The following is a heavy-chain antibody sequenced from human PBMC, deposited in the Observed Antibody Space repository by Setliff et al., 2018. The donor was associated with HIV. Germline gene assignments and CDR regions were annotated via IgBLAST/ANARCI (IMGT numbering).Heavy chain of an antibody. Sequence: SETLSLTCTVSGGSISSSSYYWGWIRQPPGKGLEWIGYIYYNGNTNYNPSLKSRVTISVDTSKNQLSLKLSSVTAADTAVYHCAREIYGGNSRPFDYWGQGTLVTVSS. CDR2: IYYNGNT. V-gene: IGHV4-61*01. J-gene: IGHJ4*02. D-gene: IGHD4-17*01. CDR3: AREIYGGNSRPFDY. CDR1: GGSISSSSYY.